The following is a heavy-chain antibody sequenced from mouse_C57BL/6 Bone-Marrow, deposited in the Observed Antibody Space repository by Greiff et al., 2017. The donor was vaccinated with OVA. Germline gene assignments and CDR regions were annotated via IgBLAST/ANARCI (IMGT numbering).Heavy chain of an antibody. Sequence: EVHLVESGGDLVKPGGSLKLSCAASGFTFSSYGMSWVRQTPDKRLEWVATISSGGSYTYYPDSVKGRFTISRDNAKNTLYLQMSSLKSEDTAMYYCARPLDGAMDYWGQGTSVTVSS. CDR3: ARPLDGAMDY. J-gene: IGHJ4*01. V-gene: IGHV5-6*01. CDR1: GFTFSSYG. CDR2: ISSGGSYT.